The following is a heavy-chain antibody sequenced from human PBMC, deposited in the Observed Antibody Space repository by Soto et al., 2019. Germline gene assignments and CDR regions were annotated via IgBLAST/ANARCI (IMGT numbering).Heavy chain of an antibody. CDR2: INPNSGGT. CDR1: GYTFTGYY. Sequence: ASVKVSCKASGYTFTGYYMHWVRQAPGQGLEWMGWINPNSGGTNYAQKFQGRVTMTRDTSISTAYMELSRLRSDDTAVYYCASDLGYCSSTSCYGYNWFDTWGQGTLVTVYS. J-gene: IGHJ5*02. D-gene: IGHD2-2*01. V-gene: IGHV1-2*02. CDR3: ASDLGYCSSTSCYGYNWFDT.